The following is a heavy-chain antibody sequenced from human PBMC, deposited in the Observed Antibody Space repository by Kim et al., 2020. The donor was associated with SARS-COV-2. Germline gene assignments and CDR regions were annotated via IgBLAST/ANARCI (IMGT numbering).Heavy chain of an antibody. CDR1: GFTFSRHS. D-gene: IGHD3-10*01. Sequence: GGSLRLSCAASGFTFSRHSMNWVRQAPGKGLQWVSSISSSSDYISYIESVKGRFTISRDNTKNSLYLQMNSLRVEDTAVYYCARSRVGELCDSWGQGTLVTVSS. J-gene: IGHJ4*02. CDR2: ISSSSDYI. CDR3: ARSRVGELCDS. V-gene: IGHV3-21*01.